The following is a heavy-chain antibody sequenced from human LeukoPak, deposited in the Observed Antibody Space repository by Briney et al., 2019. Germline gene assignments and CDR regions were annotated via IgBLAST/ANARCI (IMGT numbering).Heavy chain of an antibody. CDR1: GFTFSRYT. Sequence: GGSLRLSCAASGFTFSRYTMNWVRQVPGKGLEWVSSISGTSSYRYYAESVKGRFSISRDDATSSVYLQMNSLRVEDTAVYYCARDASPYDSINWFDPWGQGTLVTVSS. CDR2: ISGTSSYR. J-gene: IGHJ5*02. CDR3: ARDASPYDSINWFDP. D-gene: IGHD3-3*01. V-gene: IGHV3-21*01.